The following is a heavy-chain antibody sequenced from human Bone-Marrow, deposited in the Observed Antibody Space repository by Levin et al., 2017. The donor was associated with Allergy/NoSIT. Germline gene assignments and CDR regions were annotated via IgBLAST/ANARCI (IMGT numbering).Heavy chain of an antibody. CDR2: INSDGSST. Sequence: SCAASGFTFSSYWMHWVRQAPGKGLVWVSRINSDGSSTSYADSVKGRFTISRDNAKNTLYLQMNSLRAEDTAVYYCARATTVTTVFGESGYYFDYWGQGTLVTVSS. CDR3: ARATTVTTVFGESGYYFDY. J-gene: IGHJ4*02. CDR1: GFTFSSYW. D-gene: IGHD4-17*01. V-gene: IGHV3-74*01.